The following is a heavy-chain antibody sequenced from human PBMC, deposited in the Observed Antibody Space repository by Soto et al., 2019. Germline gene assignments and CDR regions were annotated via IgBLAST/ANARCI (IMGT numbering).Heavy chain of an antibody. CDR2: IKQDGSEK. CDR3: AREYSSSMGVFDY. Sequence: GGSLRLSCAASGFTFSSYWMSWVRQAPGKGLEWVANIKQDGSEKYYVDSVKGRFTISRDNAKNSLYLQMNSLRAEDTAVYYCAREYSSSMGVFDYWGQGTLVTVSS. CDR1: GFTFSSYW. J-gene: IGHJ4*02. D-gene: IGHD6-13*01. V-gene: IGHV3-7*05.